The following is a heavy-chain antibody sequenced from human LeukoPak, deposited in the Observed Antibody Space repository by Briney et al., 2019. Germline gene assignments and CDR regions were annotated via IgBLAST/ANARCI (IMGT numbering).Heavy chain of an antibody. J-gene: IGHJ4*02. Sequence: GGSLRLSCAASGFTFSSYAMNWVCQAPGKGLEWVSVISGSGGSTYYADSVKGRFTISRDNSKNTLYLQMNSLRAEDTAVYYCAKDFAVAGPPYYFDYWGQGTLVTVSS. V-gene: IGHV3-23*01. CDR1: GFTFSSYA. CDR2: ISGSGGST. D-gene: IGHD6-19*01. CDR3: AKDFAVAGPPYYFDY.